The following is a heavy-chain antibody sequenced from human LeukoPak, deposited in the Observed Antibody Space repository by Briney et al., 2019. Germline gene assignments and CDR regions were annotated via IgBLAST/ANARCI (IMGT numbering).Heavy chain of an antibody. Sequence: SETLSLTCAVSGGSMNNMYWSWVRQPPGKGLEWIGYIHYSGNTNYSPSFKSRVILSVDTSKNQFSLKLSSVTAADTAVYYCARGVGSGWVPKYYFDYWGQGTLVTVSS. D-gene: IGHD6-19*01. CDR1: GGSMNNMY. V-gene: IGHV4-59*01. CDR2: IHYSGNT. J-gene: IGHJ4*02. CDR3: ARGVGSGWVPKYYFDY.